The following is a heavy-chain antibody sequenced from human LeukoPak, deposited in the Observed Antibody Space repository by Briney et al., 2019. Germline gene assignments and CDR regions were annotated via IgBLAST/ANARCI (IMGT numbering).Heavy chain of an antibody. D-gene: IGHD3-22*01. CDR1: GYTFTGYY. CDR2: INPNSGGT. CDR3: ARGGWKEWLLLRN. J-gene: IGHJ4*02. Sequence: ASVKVSCKASGYTFTGYYMHWVRQAPGQGLEWMGWINPNSGGTNYAQKFQGRVTMTRDTSISTAYMELSRLRSDDTAAYYCARGGWKEWLLLRNWGQGTLVTVSS. V-gene: IGHV1-2*02.